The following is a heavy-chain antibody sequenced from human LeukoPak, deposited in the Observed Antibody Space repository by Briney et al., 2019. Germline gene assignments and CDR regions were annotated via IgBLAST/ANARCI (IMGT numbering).Heavy chain of an antibody. J-gene: IGHJ5*02. CDR1: GGSISSGGYS. Sequence: PSETLSLTCAVSGGSISSGGYSWSWIRQPPGKGLEWIGYIYHSGSTYYNPSLKSRVTISVDRSKNQFSLKLSSVTAADTAVYYCARDKLRYWFDPWGQGTLVTVPS. CDR2: IYHSGST. D-gene: IGHD1-26*01. CDR3: ARDKLRYWFDP. V-gene: IGHV4-30-2*01.